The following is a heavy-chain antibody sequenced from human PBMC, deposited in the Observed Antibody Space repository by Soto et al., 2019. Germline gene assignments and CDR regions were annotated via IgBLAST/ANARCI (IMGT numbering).Heavy chain of an antibody. Sequence: HPGGSLRLSCAASGFTVSSNYMSWVRQAPGKGLEWVSVIYSGGSTYYADSVKGRFTISRDNSKNTLYLQMNSLRAEDTAVYYCARDIIGVVKAPFDEDVWGKGTTVTVSS. J-gene: IGHJ6*04. CDR1: GFTVSSNY. CDR2: IYSGGST. CDR3: ARDIIGVVKAPFDEDV. V-gene: IGHV3-66*01. D-gene: IGHD3-3*01.